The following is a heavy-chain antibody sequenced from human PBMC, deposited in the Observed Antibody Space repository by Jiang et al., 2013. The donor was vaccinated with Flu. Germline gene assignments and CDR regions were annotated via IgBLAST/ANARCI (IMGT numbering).Heavy chain of an antibody. J-gene: IGHJ5*02. CDR2: VYYTGTS. CDR3: ARQGGQLIGRSWFDP. V-gene: IGHV4-39*01. CDR1: GDSISNSDYY. Sequence: GPGLVKPSETLSLTCVVSGDSISNSDYYWGWIRQPPGKGLEWIGIVYYTGTSYYNPSLQSRVTISVDTSKNHFSLKLSSVTAADTAVYYCARQGGQLIGRSWFDPWGQG. D-gene: IGHD1-1*01.